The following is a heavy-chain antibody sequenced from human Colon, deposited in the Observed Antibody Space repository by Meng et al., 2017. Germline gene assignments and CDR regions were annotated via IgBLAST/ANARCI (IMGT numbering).Heavy chain of an antibody. D-gene: IGHD3-9*01. J-gene: IGHJ4*02. CDR2: IYHTGST. Sequence: SETLSLTCTVSGASISSYYWSWIRQPPGKGLEWIGYIYHTGSTNYNPSLQSRVTISVDTSKNQVSLKLSSVTAADTPVYYCARGLTGYFAHTDYWGQGTLVTVSS. V-gene: IGHV4-59*01. CDR1: GASISSYY. CDR3: ARGLTGYFAHTDY.